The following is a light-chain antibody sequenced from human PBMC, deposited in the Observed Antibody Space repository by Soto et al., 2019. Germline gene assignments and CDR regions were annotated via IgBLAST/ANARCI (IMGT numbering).Light chain of an antibody. CDR2: GAS. CDR1: QRVISSY. Sequence: PGERATLSCRASQRVISSYLAWFQQRPGRAPRLLIHGASTRATGIPARFSGSGSGTEFTLTISRLEPEDFAVYYCQQCGSSPWTFGQGTKVDIK. V-gene: IGKV3-20*01. CDR3: QQCGSSPWT. J-gene: IGKJ1*01.